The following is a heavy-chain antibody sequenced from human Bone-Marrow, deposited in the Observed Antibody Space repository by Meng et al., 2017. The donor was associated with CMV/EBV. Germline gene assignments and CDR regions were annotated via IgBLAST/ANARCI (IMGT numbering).Heavy chain of an antibody. V-gene: IGHV3-20*04. CDR2: INWNGGST. Sequence: GESLKISCAASGFTFDDYGMSWVRQAPGKGLEWVSGINWNGGSTGYADSVKGRFTISRDNAKNSLYLQMNSLRAEDTALYYCARVSTVYDFWSGRWLNNNWFDPWGQGTLVTVSS. CDR3: ARVSTVYDFWSGRWLNNNWFDP. J-gene: IGHJ5*02. CDR1: GFTFDDYG. D-gene: IGHD3-3*01.